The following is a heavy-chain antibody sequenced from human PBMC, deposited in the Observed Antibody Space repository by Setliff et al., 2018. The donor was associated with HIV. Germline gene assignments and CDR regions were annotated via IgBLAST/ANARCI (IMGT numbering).Heavy chain of an antibody. V-gene: IGHV4-61*02. CDR3: ARDNYDYVWGSYRYSLDY. CDR2: IYTSGST. CDR1: GGSISSGSYY. D-gene: IGHD3-16*02. J-gene: IGHJ4*02. Sequence: ASETLSLTCTVSGGSISSGSYYWSWIRQPAGKGLEWIGRIYTSGSTNYNPSLKSRVTISVDTSKNQFSLKLSSVTAADTAVYYCARDNYDYVWGSYRYSLDYWGQGTLVTVSS.